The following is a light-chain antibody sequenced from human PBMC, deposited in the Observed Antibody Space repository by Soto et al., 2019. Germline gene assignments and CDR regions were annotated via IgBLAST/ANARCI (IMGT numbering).Light chain of an antibody. CDR2: GAS. V-gene: IGKV3-20*01. J-gene: IGKJ4*01. CDR1: QSVSSSY. Sequence: EIVLTQSPGTLSLSPGERATLSCRASQSVSSSYLAWYQQKPGQAPRLLIYGASSRATGIPDRFSGSGSGKDFTLTSSRLEPEDFEVYYCQQYGSSPGLTFGGGTKVEIK. CDR3: QQYGSSPGLT.